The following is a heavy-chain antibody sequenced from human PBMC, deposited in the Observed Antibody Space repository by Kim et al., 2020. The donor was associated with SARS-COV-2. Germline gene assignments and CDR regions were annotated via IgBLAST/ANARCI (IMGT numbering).Heavy chain of an antibody. J-gene: IGHJ4*02. Sequence: ADTVKGRLTIPRDNAKNTLYLHMNSLRGEDTAVYYCARGKRGSPNTLDYWGQGTLVTVSS. D-gene: IGHD3-16*01. V-gene: IGHV3-74*01. CDR3: ARGKRGSPNTLDY.